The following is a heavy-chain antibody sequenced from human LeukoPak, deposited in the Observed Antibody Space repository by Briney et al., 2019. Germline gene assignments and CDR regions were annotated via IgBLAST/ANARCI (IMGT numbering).Heavy chain of an antibody. J-gene: IGHJ4*02. CDR3: AREEKYYDSSGYDY. D-gene: IGHD3-22*01. V-gene: IGHV1-46*01. CDR2: INPSGGST. CDR1: GCTFTSYY. Sequence: ASVKVSCKACGCTFTSYYMRWVRQAPGQGLEWMGIINPSGGSTSYAQKFQGRVTMTRDMSTSTVYMELSSLRSEDTAVYHCAREEKYYDSSGYDYWGQGTLVTVSS.